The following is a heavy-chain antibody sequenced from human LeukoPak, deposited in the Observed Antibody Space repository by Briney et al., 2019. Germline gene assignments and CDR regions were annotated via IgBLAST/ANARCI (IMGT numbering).Heavy chain of an antibody. V-gene: IGHV4-59*08. CDR1: GDSISGYY. CDR2: MYYSGPT. D-gene: IGHD2-15*01. CDR3: ARHLKEKYCTGGSCGFDS. Sequence: SETLSLTCSVSGDSISGYYWSWIRQPPGKGLEWTGFMYYSGPTYYTPSLRSRLTMSVDTSKNLFSLRLSSVTAADTAVYYCARHLKEKYCTGGSCGFDSWGQGTLVTVSS. J-gene: IGHJ4*02.